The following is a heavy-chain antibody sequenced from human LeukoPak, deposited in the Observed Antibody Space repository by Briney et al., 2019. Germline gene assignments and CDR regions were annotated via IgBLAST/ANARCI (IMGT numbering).Heavy chain of an antibody. Sequence: GGSLRLSCAASGFTFSNYAMHWVRQAPGKGLEWVAIISYDGNNEYYAASVEGRFTISRDISKNTLYLQMNSLRPEDTAVYYCARVLYGSGSNLDSWGQGTLVTVSS. CDR3: ARVLYGSGSNLDS. D-gene: IGHD3-10*01. J-gene: IGHJ4*02. CDR2: ISYDGNNE. CDR1: GFTFSNYA. V-gene: IGHV3-30-3*01.